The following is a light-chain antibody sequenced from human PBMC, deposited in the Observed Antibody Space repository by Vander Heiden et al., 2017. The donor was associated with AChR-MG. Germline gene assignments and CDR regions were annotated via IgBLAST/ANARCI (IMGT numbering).Light chain of an antibody. V-gene: IGKV2-28*01. J-gene: IGKJ4*01. Sequence: DIAMTQSPLSLPVTPGEPASIPCRASQSLLHSNGYNYLDWYLQKPGQSPQLLMYLSSNRASGVPDRFSGSGSGTVFTLKISRVEAEDVGVYYCMQTLQIPVTFGGGTKVEIK. CDR3: MQTLQIPVT. CDR1: QSLLHSNGYNY. CDR2: LSS.